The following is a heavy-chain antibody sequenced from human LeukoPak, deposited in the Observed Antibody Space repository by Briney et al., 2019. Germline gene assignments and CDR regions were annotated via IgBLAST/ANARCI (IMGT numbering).Heavy chain of an antibody. Sequence: RASVKVSCKVSGYTLTELSMHWVRQAPGKGLEWMGGFDPEDSETIYAQKFQGRVTMTEDTSTDTAYMELSSLRSEDTAVYYCATDSDGYNVALDYWGQGTLVTVSS. CDR2: FDPEDSET. CDR1: GYTLTELS. V-gene: IGHV1-24*01. CDR3: ATDSDGYNVALDY. J-gene: IGHJ4*02. D-gene: IGHD5-24*01.